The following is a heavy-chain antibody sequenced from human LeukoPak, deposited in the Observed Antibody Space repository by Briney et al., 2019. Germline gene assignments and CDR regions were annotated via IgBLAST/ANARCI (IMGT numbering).Heavy chain of an antibody. Sequence: GASVKVSCKASGFTFTSSAMQWVRQARGQRLEWIGWIVVGSGNTNYAQKFQERVTITRDMSTSTAYMELSSLRSEDTAVYYCASSDPSRGLRYFDWLSELDYWGQGTLVTVSS. CDR3: ASSDPSRGLRYFDWLSELDY. D-gene: IGHD3-9*01. CDR1: GFTFTSSA. J-gene: IGHJ4*02. V-gene: IGHV1-58*02. CDR2: IVVGSGNT.